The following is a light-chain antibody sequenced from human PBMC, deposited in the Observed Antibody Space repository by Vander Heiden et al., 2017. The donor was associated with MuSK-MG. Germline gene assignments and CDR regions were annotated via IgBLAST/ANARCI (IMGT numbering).Light chain of an antibody. J-gene: IGKJ4*01. Sequence: DIQMTQYPSSLSASVGDRVTITCQASQDISNYLNWYQQKPGKAPKLLIYDASNLETGVPSRFSGSGSGTDFTFTISSLQPEDIATYYCQQYDNLPLTFGGGTKVXIK. V-gene: IGKV1-33*01. CDR3: QQYDNLPLT. CDR2: DAS. CDR1: QDISNY.